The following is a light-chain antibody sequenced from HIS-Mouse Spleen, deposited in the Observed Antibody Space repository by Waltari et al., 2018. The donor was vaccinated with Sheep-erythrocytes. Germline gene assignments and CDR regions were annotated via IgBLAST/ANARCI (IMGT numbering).Light chain of an antibody. CDR2: KVS. CDR1: QSIVYSDGNTY. J-gene: IGKJ2*01. CDR3: MQCTHPWT. Sequence: DVVMTQSPLSLPVTLGQPASISCRSSQSIVYSDGNTYLNWFQQRPGHSPRRLIYKVSNRYSGVPNRISGRGSVTDFTLKISSVDAEDVGGYYCMQCTHPWTFGKGTKLEIK. V-gene: IGKV2-30*01.